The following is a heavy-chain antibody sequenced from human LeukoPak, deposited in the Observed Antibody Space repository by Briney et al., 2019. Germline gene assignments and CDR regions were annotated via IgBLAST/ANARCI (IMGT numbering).Heavy chain of an antibody. D-gene: IGHD5-18*01. Sequence: SETLSLTCTVSGGSISSYYWSWIRQPPGKGLEWIGYIYYSGSTNYNPSLKSRVTISVDTSKNQFSLKLSSVTAADTAVYYCAGVQWTAMVYFDYWGQGTLVTVSS. CDR1: GGSISSYY. CDR3: AGVQWTAMVYFDY. CDR2: IYYSGST. J-gene: IGHJ4*02. V-gene: IGHV4-59*01.